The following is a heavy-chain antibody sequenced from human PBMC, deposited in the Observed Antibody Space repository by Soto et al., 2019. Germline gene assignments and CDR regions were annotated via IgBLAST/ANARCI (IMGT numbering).Heavy chain of an antibody. Sequence: GGSLRLSCAASGFTCRNYGMHWVRQAPGKGLEWLTFILHDGSKTYYADSVKGRFTASRDNSKNTQFLQMNSLSAEDTALYYCVRDQDLVFGYFTFWGRGTLVTVSS. V-gene: IGHV3-30*06. CDR3: VRDQDLVFGYFTF. CDR2: ILHDGSKT. CDR1: GFTCRNYG. D-gene: IGHD3-10*02. J-gene: IGHJ4*02.